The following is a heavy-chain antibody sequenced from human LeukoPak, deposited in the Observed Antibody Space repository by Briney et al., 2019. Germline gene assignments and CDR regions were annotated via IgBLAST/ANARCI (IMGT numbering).Heavy chain of an antibody. V-gene: IGHV3-21*01. J-gene: IGHJ4*02. CDR3: AREFEYRTSGAGY. D-gene: IGHD6-6*01. CDR1: GFIFSSYS. Sequence: PGGSLRLSCAASGFIFSSYSMNWVRQAPGKGLEWVSSMSINSGLKYHADSVKGRFTISRDNAKNSLYLQMNSLRAEDTAVYYCAREFEYRTSGAGYWGQGTLVTVSS. CDR2: MSINSGLK.